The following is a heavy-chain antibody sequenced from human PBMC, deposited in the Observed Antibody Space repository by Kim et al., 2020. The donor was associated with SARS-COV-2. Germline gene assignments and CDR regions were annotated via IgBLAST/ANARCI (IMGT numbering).Heavy chain of an antibody. J-gene: IGHJ5*02. CDR3: AKGLLTEPIVVVPAANLFDP. V-gene: IGHV3-23*01. CDR2: ISGSGGST. CDR1: GFTFSSYA. D-gene: IGHD2-2*01. Sequence: GGSLRLSCAASGFTFSSYAMSWVRQAPGKGLEWVSAISGSGGSTYYADSVKGRFTISRDNSKNTLYLQMNSLRAEDTAVYYCAKGLLTEPIVVVPAANLFDPCGQGTLVTVSS.